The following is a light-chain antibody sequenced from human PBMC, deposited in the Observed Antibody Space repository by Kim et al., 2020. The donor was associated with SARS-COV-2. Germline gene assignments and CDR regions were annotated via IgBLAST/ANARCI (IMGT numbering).Light chain of an antibody. CDR2: VAS. CDR1: QGITNY. J-gene: IGKJ4*01. V-gene: IGKV1-27*01. Sequence: ASIGDRVTINCRASQGITNYLAWYQQKPVKVPMLLIYVASALQSGVPSRFSGSGSATDFTLTISNLQPEDVATYYCQKYNSVPLTFGGGTKVDIK. CDR3: QKYNSVPLT.